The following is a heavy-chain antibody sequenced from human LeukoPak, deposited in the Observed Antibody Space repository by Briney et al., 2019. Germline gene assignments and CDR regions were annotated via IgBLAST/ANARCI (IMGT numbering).Heavy chain of an antibody. Sequence: GASVKVSCKASGGTFSSYAIRWVRQAPGQGLEWMGRIIPIFGTANYAQKFQGRVTITTDESTSTAYMELSSLRSEDTAVYYCASVWIGGSAYYFDAYWGQGTLVTVSS. J-gene: IGHJ4*02. CDR1: GGTFSSYA. V-gene: IGHV1-69*05. CDR3: ASVWIGGSAYYFDAY. D-gene: IGHD2/OR15-2a*01. CDR2: IIPIFGTA.